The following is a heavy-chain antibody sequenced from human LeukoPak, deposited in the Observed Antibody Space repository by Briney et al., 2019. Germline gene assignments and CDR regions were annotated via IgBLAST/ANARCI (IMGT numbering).Heavy chain of an antibody. J-gene: IGHJ5*02. CDR3: ARVLGSSGNWFDP. CDR2: ISYDGSNK. V-gene: IGHV3-30*03. CDR1: GFTFSSYG. Sequence: QPGGSLRLSCAASGFTFSSYGMHWVRQAPGKGLEWVAVISYDGSNKYYADSVKGRFTISRDNSKNTLYLQMNSLRAEDTAVYYCARVLGSSGNWFDPWGQGTLVTVSS. D-gene: IGHD6-6*01.